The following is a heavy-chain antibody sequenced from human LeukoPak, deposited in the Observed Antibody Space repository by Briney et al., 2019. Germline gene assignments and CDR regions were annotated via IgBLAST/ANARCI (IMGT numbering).Heavy chain of an antibody. CDR1: GYSISSGYY. V-gene: IGHV4-38-2*02. CDR3: AREGASGLTGYYYFDY. J-gene: IGHJ4*02. CDR2: IYHSGST. Sequence: SETLSLTCTVSGYSISSGYYWGWIRQPPGKGLEWIGSIYHSGSTYYNPSLRSRVTISVDTSKNQFSLKLSSVTAADTAVYYCAREGASGLTGYYYFDYWGQGTLVTVSS. D-gene: IGHD7-27*01.